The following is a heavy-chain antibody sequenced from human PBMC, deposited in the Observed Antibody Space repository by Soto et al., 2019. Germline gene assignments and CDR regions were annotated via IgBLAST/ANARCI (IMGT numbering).Heavy chain of an antibody. CDR2: ISWNSGSI. D-gene: IGHD3-16*02. Sequence: EVQLVESGGGFVQPGRSLRLSCAASGFTFDDYAMHWVRQAPGKGLEWVSGISWNSGSIGYADSVKGRFTISRDNAKNSLYLQMNSLRAEDTALYYCAKDSGMTPALFQHWGQGTLVTVSS. CDR3: AKDSGMTPALFQH. V-gene: IGHV3-9*01. J-gene: IGHJ1*01. CDR1: GFTFDDYA.